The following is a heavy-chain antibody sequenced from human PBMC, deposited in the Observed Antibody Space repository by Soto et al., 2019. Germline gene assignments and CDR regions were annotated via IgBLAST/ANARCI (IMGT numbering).Heavy chain of an antibody. V-gene: IGHV4-39*01. Sequence: QLQLQESGPGLVKPSETLSLTCIVSGGSITRNNHYWGWIRQSPGKGLEWIGSILYSGSTNYHPSLRGGVTLSVETSKSQFSLQMSSVTAAGPALYDCARLGSSGCYQGSYFDYWGQGTLGTVSS. CDR3: ARLGSSGCYQGSYFDY. CDR1: GGSITRNNHY. J-gene: IGHJ4*02. CDR2: ILYSGST. D-gene: IGHD6-19*01.